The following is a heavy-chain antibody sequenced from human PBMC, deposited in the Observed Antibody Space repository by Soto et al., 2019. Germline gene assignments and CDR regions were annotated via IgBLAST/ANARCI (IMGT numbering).Heavy chain of an antibody. CDR1: GGSIRSYY. CDR2: IYYSGST. Sequence: SETLSLTCSVSGGSIRSYYWSWIRQPPGKGLEWIGYIYYSGSTKYNPSLKSRVTISVDTSKNQFSLKLSSVTAADTAVYYCARGRGYSGYESTYYFDYWGQGALVTVSS. D-gene: IGHD5-12*01. CDR3: ARGRGYSGYESTYYFDY. V-gene: IGHV4-59*01. J-gene: IGHJ4*02.